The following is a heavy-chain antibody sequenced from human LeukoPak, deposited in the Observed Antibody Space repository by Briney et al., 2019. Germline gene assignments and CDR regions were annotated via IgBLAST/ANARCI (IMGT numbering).Heavy chain of an antibody. V-gene: IGHV5-51*01. CDR1: GYSFTSYW. CDR2: IYPGDSDT. Sequence: GESLKISCKGSGYSFTSYWIGWVRQMAGKGLERMGIIYPGDSDTRYSPSFQGQVTISADKSISTAYLQWSSLKASDTAMYYCARRPMTTLPFFDYWGQGTLVTVSS. CDR3: ARRPMTTLPFFDY. D-gene: IGHD4-11*01. J-gene: IGHJ4*02.